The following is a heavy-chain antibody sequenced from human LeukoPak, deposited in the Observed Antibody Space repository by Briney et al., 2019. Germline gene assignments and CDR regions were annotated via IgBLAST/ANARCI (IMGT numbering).Heavy chain of an antibody. CDR3: AELGITMIGGV. D-gene: IGHD3-10*02. Sequence: GGSLRLSCAASGFSFSYYATHWVRQAPGKGLEWVALISYDGSDKYYADSVKGRFTISRDSSRNTLYLQMNSLRPDDTAVYYCAELGITMIGGVWGKGTTVTISS. CDR2: ISYDGSDK. CDR1: GFSFSYYA. J-gene: IGHJ6*04. V-gene: IGHV3-30*04.